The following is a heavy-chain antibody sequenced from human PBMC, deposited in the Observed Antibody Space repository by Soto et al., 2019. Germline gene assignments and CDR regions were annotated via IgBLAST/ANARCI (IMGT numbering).Heavy chain of an antibody. D-gene: IGHD1-26*01. J-gene: IGHJ5*02. CDR2: IYHSGST. CDR1: GGSISSSNW. CDR3: ASRFAPSYYGVGWFDP. V-gene: IGHV4-4*02. Sequence: QVQLQESGPGLVKPSGTLSLTCAVSGGSISSSNWWSWVRQPPGKGLEWIGEIYHSGSTNYNPSLKSRVTISVDKSKNQSSLKLSSVTAADTAVYYCASRFAPSYYGVGWFDPWGQGTLVTVSS.